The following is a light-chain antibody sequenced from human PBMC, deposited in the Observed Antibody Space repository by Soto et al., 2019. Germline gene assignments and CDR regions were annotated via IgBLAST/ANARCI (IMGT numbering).Light chain of an antibody. CDR1: KNVIGVYDF. J-gene: IGLJ1*01. Sequence: SALTQPPSASGSPGQSVTISCTGTKNVIGVYDFVSWYQHHPGKAPRLIIYEVVQRPSGVPDRFSGSKSGNTASLTVSGLQAADEADYFCKSYAGSNTYVLGSGTKGTVL. CDR2: EVV. V-gene: IGLV2-8*01. CDR3: KSYAGSNTYV.